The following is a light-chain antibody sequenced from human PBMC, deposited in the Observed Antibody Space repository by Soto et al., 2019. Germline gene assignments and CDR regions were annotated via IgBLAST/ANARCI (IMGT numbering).Light chain of an antibody. J-gene: IGLJ3*02. CDR1: SGDVGGYNY. V-gene: IGLV2-11*01. CDR3: CSYAGSYTFPSV. CDR2: DVS. Sequence: QSALTQPRSVSGSPGQSVTISCTGTSGDVGGYNYVSWYQQHPGNAPKLMIYDVSKRPSGVPDRFSGSKSGNTASLTISGLQAEDEADYYCCSYAGSYTFPSVFGGGTKLTVL.